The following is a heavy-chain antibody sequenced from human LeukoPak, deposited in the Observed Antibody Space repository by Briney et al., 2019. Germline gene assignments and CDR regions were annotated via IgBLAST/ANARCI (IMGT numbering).Heavy chain of an antibody. J-gene: IGHJ4*02. CDR2: ISSSGSTM. V-gene: IGHV3-48*03. CDR3: ARESPYFDY. CDR1: GFTFSSYE. Sequence: GGSLRLSCAASGFTFSSYEMNWVRQAPGKGLEWVSYISSSGSTMYYADSVKGRFTISRDNAKNSLYLQMNSLRAEDTAVYYCARESPYFDYWGQGTLVTVSS.